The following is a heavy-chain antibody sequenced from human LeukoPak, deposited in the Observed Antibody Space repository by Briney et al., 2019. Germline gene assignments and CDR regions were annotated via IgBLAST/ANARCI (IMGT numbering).Heavy chain of an antibody. CDR2: ISYDGSNK. CDR3: AREVQEFDY. J-gene: IGHJ4*02. Sequence: GGSLRLSCAASGFTFSSYAMSWVRQAPGKGLEWVAVISYDGSNKYYADSVKGRFTISRDNSKNTLYLQMNSLRAEDTAVYYCAREVQEFDYWGQGTLVTVSS. V-gene: IGHV3-30*03. CDR1: GFTFSSYA. D-gene: IGHD3-10*01.